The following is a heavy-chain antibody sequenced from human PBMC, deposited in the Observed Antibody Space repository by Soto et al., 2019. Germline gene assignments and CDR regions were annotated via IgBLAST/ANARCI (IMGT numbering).Heavy chain of an antibody. CDR3: AKDNSYDFWSGYCLT. D-gene: IGHD3-3*01. CDR2: ISWNSGSI. CDR1: GFTFDDYA. J-gene: IGHJ5*02. Sequence: GGSLRLSCAASGFTFDDYAMHWVRQAPGKGLEWVSGISWNSGSIGYADSVKGRFTISRDNAKNSLYLQMNSLRAEDTALYYCAKDNSYDFWSGYCLTWGQGTLVTVSS. V-gene: IGHV3-9*01.